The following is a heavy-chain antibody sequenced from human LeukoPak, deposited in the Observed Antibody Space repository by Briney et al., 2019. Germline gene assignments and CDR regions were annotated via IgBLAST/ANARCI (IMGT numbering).Heavy chain of an antibody. CDR2: NSAYNGNT. Sequence: ASVRVSRKASGYTFSNYGFIWVRQAPGQGLEWMGWNSAYNGNTNYAQKFQGRVTLTTDTSTTTAYMELRSLRSDDTAVYYCARPQEEDGYNYNWAFDYWGQGTLVTVSS. V-gene: IGHV1-18*01. CDR1: GYTFSNYG. J-gene: IGHJ4*02. CDR3: ARPQEEDGYNYNWAFDY. D-gene: IGHD5-24*01.